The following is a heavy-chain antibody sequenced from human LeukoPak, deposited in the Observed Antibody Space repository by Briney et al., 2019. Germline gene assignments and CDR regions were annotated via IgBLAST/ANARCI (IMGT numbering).Heavy chain of an antibody. V-gene: IGHV3-48*03. J-gene: IGHJ4*02. Sequence: PGGSPRLSCAASGFTFSSYEMNWVRQAPGKGLEWVSYISSSGSTIYYADSVKGRFTISRDNAKNSLYLQMNSLRAEDTAVYYCARDNSQWLVRGIDYWGQGTLVTVSS. CDR1: GFTFSSYE. CDR3: ARDNSQWLVRGIDY. D-gene: IGHD6-19*01. CDR2: ISSSGSTI.